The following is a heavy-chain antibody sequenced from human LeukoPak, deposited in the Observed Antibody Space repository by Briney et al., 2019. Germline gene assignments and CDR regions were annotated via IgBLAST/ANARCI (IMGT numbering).Heavy chain of an antibody. CDR2: LYSGSDT. V-gene: IGHV3-53*01. CDR1: GFSVSLNY. CDR3: ARVGDHFHWYLDL. Sequence: GGSLRLSCAASGFSVSLNYMNWVRQAPGKGLDWVSILYSGSDTYYADSVKGRFTISRDSSKNMLFLHMNSLRAEDTAVYCARVGDHFHWYLDLWGRGTLVTVSS. J-gene: IGHJ2*01. D-gene: IGHD3-3*02.